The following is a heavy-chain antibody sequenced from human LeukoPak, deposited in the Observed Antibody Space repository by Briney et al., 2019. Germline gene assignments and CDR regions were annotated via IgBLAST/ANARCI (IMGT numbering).Heavy chain of an antibody. CDR3: AKVLGVPGYYYYMDV. CDR1: GFTFSRNW. CDR2: IKQDGSEK. Sequence: GGSLRLSCAASGFTFSRNWMSWVRQAPGKGLEWVANIKQDGSEKYYVDSVKGRFTISRDNAKNSLYLQMNSLRAEDTAVYYCAKVLGVPGYYYYMDVWGKGTTVTISS. V-gene: IGHV3-7*01. D-gene: IGHD6-6*01. J-gene: IGHJ6*03.